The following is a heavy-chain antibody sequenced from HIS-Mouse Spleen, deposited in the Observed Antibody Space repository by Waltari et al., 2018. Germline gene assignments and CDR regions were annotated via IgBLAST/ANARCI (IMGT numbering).Heavy chain of an antibody. V-gene: IGHV4-39*07. D-gene: IGHD6-13*01. CDR2: CYYRGRT. Sequence: QLQLQESGPGLVKPSETLSLTCTVSGGSISSSSYYWGWIRLPPGKGLEWIGSCYYRGRTYDNPSLKSRVTISVHPSKIQFSLKLSSVTAADTAVYYCAREIPYSSSWYDWYFDLWGRGTLVTVSS. J-gene: IGHJ2*01. CDR3: AREIPYSSSWYDWYFDL. CDR1: GGSISSSSYY.